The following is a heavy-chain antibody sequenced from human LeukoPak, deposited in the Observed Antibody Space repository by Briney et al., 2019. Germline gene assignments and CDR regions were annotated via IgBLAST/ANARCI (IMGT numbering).Heavy chain of an antibody. CDR3: TTDLAWSYGEDY. J-gene: IGHJ4*02. D-gene: IGHD4-17*01. CDR1: GLGRSFKETW. CDR2: IKGKPDGGAI. V-gene: IGHV3-15*01. Sequence: SGGSLRLSCSASGLGRSFKETWMSWVRRAPGKGLEWIGRIKGKPDGGAIDYIAPVRGRFSISRDDSKNLVFLQMDSLKIEDTAVYFCTTDLAWSYGEDYWGQGTLVTVSS.